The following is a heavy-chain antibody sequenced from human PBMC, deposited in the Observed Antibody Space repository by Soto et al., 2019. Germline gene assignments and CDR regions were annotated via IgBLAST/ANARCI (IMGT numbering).Heavy chain of an antibody. D-gene: IGHD3-10*01. Sequence: QVQLQESGPGLVKPSQTLSLTCTVSGGSISSGGYYWSWIRQHPGKGLEWIGYIYYSGSTYYNPSLKSRVTRSVDTSKNHFSLKLSSVTAADTAVYYCARDSDPYYYGSGSYIYWGQGTLVTVSS. J-gene: IGHJ4*02. CDR3: ARDSDPYYYGSGSYIY. CDR2: IYYSGST. V-gene: IGHV4-31*03. CDR1: GGSISSGGYY.